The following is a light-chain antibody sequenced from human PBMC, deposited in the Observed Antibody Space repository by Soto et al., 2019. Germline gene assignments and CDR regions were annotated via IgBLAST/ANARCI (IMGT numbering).Light chain of an antibody. CDR3: QNYNSAPPT. CDR2: GAS. V-gene: IGKV1-27*01. Sequence: DIQMTQSPSSLSASIGDRVTITCRASQAISNYLAWYQQRPGRVPNLLIYGASTLHSGVPSRFSGSGSGTDFTLNINRLQPEDVATYYCQNYNSAPPTFGEGTKVEIK. J-gene: IGKJ1*01. CDR1: QAISNY.